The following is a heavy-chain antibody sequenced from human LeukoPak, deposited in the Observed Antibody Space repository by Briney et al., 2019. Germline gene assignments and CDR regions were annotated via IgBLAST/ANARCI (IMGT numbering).Heavy chain of an antibody. J-gene: IGHJ4*02. CDR3: ASRPRADMGPLDY. CDR2: ITGDGTRT. D-gene: IGHD1-14*01. CDR1: GFTFSNSW. Sequence: GGSLRLSCAASGFTFSNSWMSWVRQAPGKGLEWVASITGDGTRTYYTDSVKGRFTISRDNSKNTLYLQMNSLRADETAIYYCASRPRADMGPLDYWGRGTLVTVST. V-gene: IGHV3-23*01.